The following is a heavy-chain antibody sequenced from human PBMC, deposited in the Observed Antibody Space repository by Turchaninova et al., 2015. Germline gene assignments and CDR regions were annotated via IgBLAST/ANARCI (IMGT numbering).Heavy chain of an antibody. CDR3: ARPGDSSSWRAFDI. V-gene: IGHV5-51*03. J-gene: IGHJ3*02. Sequence: VQLVPSGAGVKKSRRSLKIVCNGLGNSVTSDWIGGVRQMPGKGLEWMGIIYPGDSDTRYSPSFQGQVTISADKSISTAYLQWSSLKASDTAMYYRARPGDSSSWRAFDIWGQGTMVTVSS. D-gene: IGHD6-13*01. CDR1: GNSVTSDW. CDR2: IYPGDSDT.